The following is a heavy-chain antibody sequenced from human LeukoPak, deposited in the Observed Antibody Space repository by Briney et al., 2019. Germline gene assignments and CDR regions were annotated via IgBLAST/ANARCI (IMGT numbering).Heavy chain of an antibody. CDR2: INQDGSEK. Sequence: GGSLRLSCAAPGFTFNNYWMTWVRQAPGKGLEWVANINQDGSEKYYVDSVKGRFTISRDNAKNSLYLQMNSLRAEDTAIYYCARDFTGHDAFDIWGQGTMVTVSS. V-gene: IGHV3-7*04. CDR1: GFTFNNYW. CDR3: ARDFTGHDAFDI. J-gene: IGHJ3*02. D-gene: IGHD3-9*01.